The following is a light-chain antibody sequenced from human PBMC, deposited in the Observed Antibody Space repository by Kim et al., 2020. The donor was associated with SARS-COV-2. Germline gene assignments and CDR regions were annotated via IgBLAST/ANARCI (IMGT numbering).Light chain of an antibody. V-gene: IGKV3D-11*01. CDR1: QGARTN. J-gene: IGKJ2*01. CDR3: QQRSNWLMYT. Sequence: SPGEGATLSCGTSQGARTNVASYQHKPGQAPRLLISDASTRAPGIPARFSGGGSETEFTLSISSLEPEDFAFYDCQQRSNWLMYTFGQGTKLEIK. CDR2: DAS.